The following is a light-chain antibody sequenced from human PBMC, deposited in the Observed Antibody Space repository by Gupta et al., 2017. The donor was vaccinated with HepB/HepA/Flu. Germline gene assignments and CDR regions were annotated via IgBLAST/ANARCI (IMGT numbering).Light chain of an antibody. CDR2: KDS. Sequence: SYELTQPPSVSVSPGQTARITCSGDALPKQYAYWYQQKTGQAPVLVIYKDSERPSGIPERFSGSSSGTTVTLTISGVQAEDEADYYCQSADSSGTGYVFGTGTKVTVL. V-gene: IGLV3-25*03. CDR3: QSADSSGTGYV. CDR1: ALPKQY. J-gene: IGLJ1*01.